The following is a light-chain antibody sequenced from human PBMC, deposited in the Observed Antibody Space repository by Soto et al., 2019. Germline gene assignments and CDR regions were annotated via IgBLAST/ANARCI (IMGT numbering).Light chain of an antibody. CDR3: QQYKQWPLT. Sequence: EILLTQFPATVSLSPGERVTLSCRASQGVARTLAWFQQKPGQSPRLLVYAESTRAAGIPARFSGSGSGTEFTLTISSLQSEDVAVYYCQQYKQWPLTFGGGTKVDIK. CDR1: QGVART. CDR2: AES. J-gene: IGKJ4*01. V-gene: IGKV3D-15*01.